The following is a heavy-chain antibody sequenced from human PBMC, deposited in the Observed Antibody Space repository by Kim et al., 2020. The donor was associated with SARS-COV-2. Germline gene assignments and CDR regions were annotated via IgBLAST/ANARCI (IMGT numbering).Heavy chain of an antibody. J-gene: IGHJ6*02. D-gene: IGHD1-26*01. CDR3: VIGSGTGGADYYYYYYGMDV. CDR1: GYTFTSYA. CDR2: INTNTGNP. V-gene: IGHV7-4-1*02. Sequence: ASVKVSCKASGYTFTSYAMNWVRQAPGQGLEWMGWINTNTGNPTYAQGFTGRFVFSLDTSVSTAYLQISSLKAEDTAVYYCVIGSGTGGADYYYYYYGMDVWGQGTTVTVSS.